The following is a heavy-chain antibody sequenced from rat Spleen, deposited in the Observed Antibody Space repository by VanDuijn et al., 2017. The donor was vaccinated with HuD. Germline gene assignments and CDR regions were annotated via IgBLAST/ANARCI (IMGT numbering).Heavy chain of an antibody. Sequence: EVQLVESDGGLVQPGKSLKLSCAASGFTFSDYGVAWVRQAPTTGLEWVATISYGDSSGHSGTYYRDSVKGRFTISRDNAKSTLYLQMNSLRSEDTATYYCTRDTTTVDYWGQGVMVTVSS. CDR3: TRDTTTVDY. D-gene: IGHD1-5*01. V-gene: IGHV5-29*01. CDR1: GFTFSDYG. J-gene: IGHJ2*01. CDR2: ISYGDSSGHSGT.